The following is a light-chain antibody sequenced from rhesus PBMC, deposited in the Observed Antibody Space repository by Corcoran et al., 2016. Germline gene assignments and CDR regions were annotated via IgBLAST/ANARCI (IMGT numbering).Light chain of an antibody. CDR2: DAS. J-gene: IGKJ4*01. CDR3: QQRKSYPLT. Sequence: DIQLTQSPSSLSASVGDRVTLTCRASQGINRYLAWYQQKPGKAPKLLIYDASNLQSGVPSRFSGNGSGTDFTLTINSLQPEDFAVYYCQQRKSYPLTFGGGTKVEIK. V-gene: IGKV1-38*01. CDR1: QGINRY.